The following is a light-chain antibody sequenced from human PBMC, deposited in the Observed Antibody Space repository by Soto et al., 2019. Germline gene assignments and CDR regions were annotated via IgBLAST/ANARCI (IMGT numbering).Light chain of an antibody. CDR1: SSNIGNNY. J-gene: IGLJ2*01. Sequence: QSVLTQPPSVSAAPGQKVTISCSGSSSNIGNNYVSWYQQLPGTAPKLLIYDNNKRPSEIPDRFSGSKSGTSATLSITGLQTGDEADYYRGTWDSSLSAGVFGGGTQLTVL. CDR3: GTWDSSLSAGV. CDR2: DNN. V-gene: IGLV1-51*01.